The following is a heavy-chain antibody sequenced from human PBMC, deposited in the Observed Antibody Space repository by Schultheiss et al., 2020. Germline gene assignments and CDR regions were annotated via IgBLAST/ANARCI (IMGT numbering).Heavy chain of an antibody. CDR2: TYYRSKWYN. CDR1: GDSVSSNRAA. V-gene: IGHV6-1*01. CDR3: ARATLQQWLGYYYYMDV. J-gene: IGHJ6*03. Sequence: TLSLTCAISGDSVSSNRAAWNWIRQSPSRGLEWLGRTYYRSKWYNDYAVSMKGRITINPDTSKNQFSLQLNSVTPEDTAVYYCARATLQQWLGYYYYMDVWGMGTTVTVSS. D-gene: IGHD5-18*01.